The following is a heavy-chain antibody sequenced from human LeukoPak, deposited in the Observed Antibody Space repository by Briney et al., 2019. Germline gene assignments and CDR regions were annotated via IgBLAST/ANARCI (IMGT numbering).Heavy chain of an antibody. CDR1: GFTFSNYG. J-gene: IGHJ4*02. CDR3: AADSSGLPHY. V-gene: IGHV3-30*03. CDR2: TSYDGSDT. Sequence: GGSLRLSCAASGFTFSNYGMHWVRQAPGKGLECVAVTSYDGSDTYYADSVKGRFTISRDNSKNTLFLQMSSLRAEDTAVYYCAADSSGLPHYWGQGTLVTVSS. D-gene: IGHD6-19*01.